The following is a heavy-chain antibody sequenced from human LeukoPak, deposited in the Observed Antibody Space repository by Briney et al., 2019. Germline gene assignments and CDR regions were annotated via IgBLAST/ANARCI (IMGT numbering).Heavy chain of an antibody. CDR1: GFTFSSYE. V-gene: IGHV3-48*03. J-gene: IGHJ4*02. Sequence: GGSLRLSCAVSGFTFSSYEMNWVRQAPGKGLEWVSYISTSGSSIYYADSVKGRFTVSRDNAKNTLYLQMNSLRAEDTAVYYCARGRYSGYDPFDYWGQGTLVTVSS. CDR3: ARGRYSGYDPFDY. D-gene: IGHD5-12*01. CDR2: ISTSGSSI.